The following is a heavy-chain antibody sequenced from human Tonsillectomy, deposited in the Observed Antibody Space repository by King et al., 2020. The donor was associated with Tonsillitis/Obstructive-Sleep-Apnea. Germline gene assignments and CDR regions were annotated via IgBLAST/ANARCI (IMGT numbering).Heavy chain of an antibody. V-gene: IGHV3-30*04. D-gene: IGHD1-7*01. CDR3: GSKLELFLEDGMDV. Sequence: VQLVESGGGVVQPGRSLRLSCAASGFTFSRYALHWVRQAPGKGLEWVAVISSDGRNKDYEDSVKGRFTISRDNSKNTVYLQMNSLRGEDTAVYYCGSKLELFLEDGMDVWGQGTMVTVSS. J-gene: IGHJ6*02. CDR2: ISSDGRNK. CDR1: GFTFSRYA.